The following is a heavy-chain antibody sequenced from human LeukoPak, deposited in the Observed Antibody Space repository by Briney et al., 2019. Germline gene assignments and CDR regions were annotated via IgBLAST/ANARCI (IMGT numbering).Heavy chain of an antibody. J-gene: IGHJ4*02. CDR2: ISYDGSNK. Sequence: GGSLRLSCAASGFTFSGYPIHWVRKAPGKGLEWVAVISYDGSNKYYADSVKGRFTISRDNSKNTLYLQMNSLRAEDTAVYYCAKSWGYCGTTSCYNFDYWGQGTLVTVSS. D-gene: IGHD2-2*02. V-gene: IGHV3-30-3*02. CDR3: AKSWGYCGTTSCYNFDY. CDR1: GFTFSGYP.